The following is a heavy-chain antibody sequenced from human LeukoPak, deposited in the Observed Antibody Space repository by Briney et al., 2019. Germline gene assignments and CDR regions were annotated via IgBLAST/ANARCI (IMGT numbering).Heavy chain of an antibody. CDR3: ARASHVPSRYQLLLRYWYFDP. Sequence: SETLSLTCAVYGGSFSGDSWSWIRQPPGKGLEWIGEISHSGSTNYNPSLKSRVMISVDTSKNQFSLKLSSVTAADTAVYYCARASHVPSRYQLLLRYWYFDPWGQGTLVTVSS. CDR1: GGSFSGDS. V-gene: IGHV4-34*01. D-gene: IGHD2-2*01. CDR2: ISHSGST. J-gene: IGHJ5*02.